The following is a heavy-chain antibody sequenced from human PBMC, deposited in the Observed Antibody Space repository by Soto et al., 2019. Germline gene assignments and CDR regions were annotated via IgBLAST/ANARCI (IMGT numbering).Heavy chain of an antibody. V-gene: IGHV4-4*07. CDR3: AREYTETVDGPTPFYFDY. Sequence: SETLSLTCSVSGDSISTYYWSWIRQSAGKGLGWIGRTYISGDTNYNPSLKSRVTMSVDTSKDQLSLKLRSVTAAGTAVYYCAREYTETVDGPTPFYFDYWGQGTPVTVSS. D-gene: IGHD6-19*01. CDR1: GDSISTYY. J-gene: IGHJ4*02. CDR2: TYISGDT.